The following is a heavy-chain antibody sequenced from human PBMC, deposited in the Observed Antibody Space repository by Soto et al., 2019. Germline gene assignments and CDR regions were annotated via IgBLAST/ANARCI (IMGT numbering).Heavy chain of an antibody. D-gene: IGHD3-10*01. CDR1: GGSISSSSYY. Sequence: SETLSLTCTVSGGSISSSSYYWGWIRQPPGKGLEWIGSIYYSGSTYYNPSLKSRVTISVDTSKNQFSLKLSSVTAADTAVYYCASQEGSGSCYYYGMDVWGQGTTVTVS. CDR2: IYYSGST. V-gene: IGHV4-39*01. CDR3: ASQEGSGSCYYYGMDV. J-gene: IGHJ6*02.